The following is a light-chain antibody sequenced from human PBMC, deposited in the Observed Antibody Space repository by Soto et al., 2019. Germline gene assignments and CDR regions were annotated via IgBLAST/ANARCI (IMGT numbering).Light chain of an antibody. CDR1: KLGDRF. V-gene: IGLV3-1*01. J-gene: IGLJ2*01. Sequence: SYELTQPPSVSVSPGQTASIPCSGDKLGDRFACWYQQKRGQSPVMVIYQDTRRPSGIPERFSGSNSGNTATLTISGTQGMDEADYYCQAWDSSTGVVFGGGTKLTVL. CDR2: QDT. CDR3: QAWDSSTGVV.